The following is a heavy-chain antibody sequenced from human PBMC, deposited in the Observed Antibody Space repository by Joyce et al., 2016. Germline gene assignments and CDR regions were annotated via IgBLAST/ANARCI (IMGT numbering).Heavy chain of an antibody. D-gene: IGHD1-14*01. V-gene: IGHV1-69*12. CDR3: ARGGTSSDHYFFYTLDV. CDR2: SIPFCGAA. CDR1: GGDFSNYT. Sequence: QVLLVQSGAAVKRSGSSLMVSCKSSGGDFSNYTVNWVPQAPGQRLEWMGWSIPFCGAAKYAKDFQGRVTLTADQSTRTAYLELSSLTSAETAVYYCARGGTSSDHYFFYTLDVWGPGTTVIVSS. J-gene: IGHJ6*02.